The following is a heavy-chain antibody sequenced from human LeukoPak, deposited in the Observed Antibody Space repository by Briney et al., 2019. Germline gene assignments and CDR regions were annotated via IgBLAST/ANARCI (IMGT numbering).Heavy chain of an antibody. CDR3: ARDQSPQQPLDY. D-gene: IGHD6-13*01. CDR2: ISGSGGST. CDR1: GFTFSSYA. V-gene: IGHV3-23*01. J-gene: IGHJ4*02. Sequence: PGGSLRLSCAASGFTFSSYAMSWVRQAPGKGLEWVSAISGSGGSTYYADSVKGRFTISRDNAKNSLYLQMNSLRAEDTAVYYCARDQSPQQPLDYWGQGTLVTVSS.